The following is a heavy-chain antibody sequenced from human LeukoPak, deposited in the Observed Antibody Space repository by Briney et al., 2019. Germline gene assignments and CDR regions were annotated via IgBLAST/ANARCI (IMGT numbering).Heavy chain of an antibody. J-gene: IGHJ4*02. V-gene: IGHV3-30*04. CDR1: GFTFSSYA. D-gene: IGHD6-13*01. CDR2: ISYDGSIN. Sequence: RSGGSLRLSCAASGFTFSSYAMHWVRQAPGKGLEWVALISYDGSINDYADSVKGRFTISRDNSKNTLYLQMNSLRADDTAMYYCARGSYSSSWKTFDYWGQGTLVTVSS. CDR3: ARGSYSSSWKTFDY.